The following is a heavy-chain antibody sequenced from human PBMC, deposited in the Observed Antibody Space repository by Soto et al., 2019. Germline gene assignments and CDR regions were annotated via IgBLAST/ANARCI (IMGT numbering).Heavy chain of an antibody. D-gene: IGHD2-15*01. CDR2: INHSGST. CDR1: GGSFSGYY. CDR3: ARGVVVVVAATPYYYYYYGMDV. J-gene: IGHJ6*02. V-gene: IGHV4-34*01. Sequence: QVQLQQWGAGLLKPSETLSLTCAVYGGSFSGYYWSWIRQPPGKGLEWNGEINHSGSTNYNPSLKSRVTISVDTSKNQFSLKLSSVTAADTAVYYCARGVVVVVAATPYYYYYYGMDVWGQGTTVTVSS.